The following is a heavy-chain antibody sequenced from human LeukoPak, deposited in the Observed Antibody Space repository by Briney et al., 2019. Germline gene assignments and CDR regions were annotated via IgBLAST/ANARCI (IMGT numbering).Heavy chain of an antibody. J-gene: IGHJ4*02. D-gene: IGHD3-22*01. Sequence: ASVKVSCKASGYTFTGYYMHWVRQAPGQGLEWMGWINPSSGGTNYAEKFQGRVTMTRDTSISTAYMELSRLRSDDTAVYYCARPLYYYDSSGYYYLDYWGQGTLATVSS. CDR3: ARPLYYYDSSGYYYLDY. V-gene: IGHV1-2*02. CDR1: GYTFTGYY. CDR2: INPSSGGT.